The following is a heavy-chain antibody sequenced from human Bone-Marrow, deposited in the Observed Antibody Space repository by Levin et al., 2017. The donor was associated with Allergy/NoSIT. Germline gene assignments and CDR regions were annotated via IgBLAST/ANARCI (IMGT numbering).Heavy chain of an antibody. CDR2: MTGTGGTV. D-gene: IGHD6-6*01. V-gene: IGHV3-23*01. CDR1: GFIFGSYA. Sequence: GGSLRRSCSASGFIFGSYAMSWVRQAPGKGLEWISSMTGTGGTVYYAASVKGRFTTSRDNSKSTLYLQMNALGAEDTARYYCAKRQYSIATHPFDFWGQGTLVTVSS. J-gene: IGHJ4*02. CDR3: AKRQYSIATHPFDF.